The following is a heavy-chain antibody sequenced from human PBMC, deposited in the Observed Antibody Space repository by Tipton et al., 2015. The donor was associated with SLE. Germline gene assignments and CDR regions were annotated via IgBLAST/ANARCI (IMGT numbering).Heavy chain of an antibody. D-gene: IGHD5-18*01. CDR1: GFTFDDYA. V-gene: IGHV3-9*01. CDR3: ARDTMGYGPDAFDI. CDR2: ISWNSGSI. Sequence: SLRLSCAASGFTFDDYAMHWVRQAPGKGLEWVSGISWNSGSIGYADSVKGRFTISRDNAKNPLYLQMNSLRAEDTAVYYCARDTMGYGPDAFDIWGQGTMVTVSS. J-gene: IGHJ3*02.